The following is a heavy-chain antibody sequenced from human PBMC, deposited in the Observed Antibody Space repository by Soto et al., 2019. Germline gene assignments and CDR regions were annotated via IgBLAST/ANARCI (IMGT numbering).Heavy chain of an antibody. J-gene: IGHJ3*01. CDR1: GDSISNSRW. Sequence: QVQLQESGPGLVKPSGTLSLTCAVSGDSISNSRWWTWVRQPPGKGLEWIGDIFHSGDTNYTPSRKSRVFISLDKSQNQFSLKVSSVTAADTAVYYCAYSTGWYRHDVWGQGTLVTVSS. D-gene: IGHD6-19*01. V-gene: IGHV4-4*02. CDR3: AYSTGWYRHDV. CDR2: IFHSGDT.